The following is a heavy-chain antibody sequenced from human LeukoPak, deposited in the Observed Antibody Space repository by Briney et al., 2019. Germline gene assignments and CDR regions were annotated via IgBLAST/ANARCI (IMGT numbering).Heavy chain of an antibody. Sequence: PGGSLRLSCAASGFTFSDYYMSWIRQAPGKGLEWVSYISSSSSYTNYADSVKGRFTISRDNAKNSLYLQMNSLRAEDTVVYYCARVHYDILTGYSPHFDYWGQGTLVTVSS. CDR3: ARVHYDILTGYSPHFDY. D-gene: IGHD3-9*01. CDR1: GFTFSDYY. CDR2: ISSSSSYT. V-gene: IGHV3-11*05. J-gene: IGHJ4*02.